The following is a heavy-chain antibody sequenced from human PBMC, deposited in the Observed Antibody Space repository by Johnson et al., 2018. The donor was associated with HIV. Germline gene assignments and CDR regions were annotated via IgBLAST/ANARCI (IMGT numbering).Heavy chain of an antibody. D-gene: IGHD2-21*01. V-gene: IGHV3-11*04. J-gene: IGHJ3*01. Sequence: QVQLVESGGGLVKPGGSLRLSCAASGFTFSDYYMSWIRQAPGKGLEWVAYISSSGSSRYYADSVKGRFTISRDNTKNLLYLQMKSLIAEDTAVYYCAGGLWRTPDVFDGWGQGTMVTVSS. CDR2: ISSSGSSR. CDR1: GFTFSDYY. CDR3: AGGLWRTPDVFDG.